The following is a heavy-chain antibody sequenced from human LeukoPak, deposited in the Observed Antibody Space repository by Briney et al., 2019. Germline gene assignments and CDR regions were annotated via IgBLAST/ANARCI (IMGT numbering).Heavy chain of an antibody. CDR2: LNGGGDTT. CDR1: GLTFSSYS. V-gene: IGHV3-23*01. CDR3: TRRVAANNPFDY. J-gene: IGHJ4*02. Sequence: GGSLRLSCAVSGLTFSSYSMNWVRQAPGKGLEWVSSLNGGGDTTYYADSVKGRFTISRDNSKNTLYLQMNSLRAEDTAVYYCTRRVAANNPFDYWGQGTLVTVSS. D-gene: IGHD6-19*01.